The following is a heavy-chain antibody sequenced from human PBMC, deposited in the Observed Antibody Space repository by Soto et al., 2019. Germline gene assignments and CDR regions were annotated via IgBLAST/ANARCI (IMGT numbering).Heavy chain of an antibody. CDR3: VKGGASYTSCWYAN. CDR2: IKDSGDST. CDR1: GFSFSNYA. J-gene: IGHJ4*02. Sequence: DVELLESGGGLVQPGGSLTLSCAASGFSFSNYAMHWVRQAPGKGLEWVSTIKDSGDSTYYLDSVRGQFTISRDYSRNTLYLQMTSLRAEDTALYHCVKGGASYTSCWYANWGQGILVTVSS. V-gene: IGHV3-23*01. D-gene: IGHD6-13*01.